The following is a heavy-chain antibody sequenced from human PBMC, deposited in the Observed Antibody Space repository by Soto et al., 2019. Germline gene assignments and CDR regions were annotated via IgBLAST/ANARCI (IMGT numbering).Heavy chain of an antibody. J-gene: IGHJ4*02. CDR1: GYTFTNYA. Sequence: ELVQSGAEVKKPGASVKVSCKASGYTFTNYAISWVRQAPGQGLEWMGWIKGYNGKTNLAQKFQDRVTLTTDPSTSTAYMEVRSLTSDDTAIYYCARDGFWSGYYDLFDYWGQGTLVTVSS. D-gene: IGHD3-3*01. CDR3: ARDGFWSGYYDLFDY. V-gene: IGHV1-18*04. CDR2: IKGYNGKT.